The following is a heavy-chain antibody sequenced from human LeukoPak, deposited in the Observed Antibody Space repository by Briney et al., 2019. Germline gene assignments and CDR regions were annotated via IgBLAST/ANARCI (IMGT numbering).Heavy chain of an antibody. V-gene: IGHV4-34*01. CDR1: GGSYSGYY. CDR3: ARGGIYYDSSGYRDAFDI. J-gene: IGHJ3*02. CDR2: INHSGST. D-gene: IGHD3-22*01. Sequence: SETLSLTCAVYGGSYSGYYWSWIRQPPGKGLEWIGEINHSGSTNYNPSLKSRVTISVDTSKNQFSLKLSSVTAADTAVYYCARGGIYYDSSGYRDAFDIWGQGTMVTVSS.